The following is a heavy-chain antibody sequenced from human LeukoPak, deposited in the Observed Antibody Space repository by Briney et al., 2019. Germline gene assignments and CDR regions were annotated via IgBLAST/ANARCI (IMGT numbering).Heavy chain of an antibody. CDR1: GFTFSGNA. CDR2: ISGSGDTT. V-gene: IGHV3-23*01. CDR3: AKDRRYCSGGSCYFEY. J-gene: IGHJ4*02. Sequence: GGSLRLSCAASGFTFSGNAMSWVRQAPGKGLEWVSAISGSGDTTYYADSVKGRFTISRDNSKNMLYLQMNSLRAEDTAVCYCAKDRRYCSGGSCYFEYWGQGTLVTVSS. D-gene: IGHD2-15*01.